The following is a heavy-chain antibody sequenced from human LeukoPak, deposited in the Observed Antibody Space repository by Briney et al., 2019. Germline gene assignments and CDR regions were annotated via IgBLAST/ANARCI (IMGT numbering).Heavy chain of an antibody. CDR1: GFTFSSYG. CDR3: AKDWNTLYYDTSSFDY. J-gene: IGHJ4*02. V-gene: IGHV3-30*18. CDR2: ISYDGNNK. Sequence: GGSLRLSCGASGFTFSSYGMHWVRQAPGKGLEWVAVISYDGNNKNYADSVKGRFTISRDNSKNTLYLQMNSLRDEEKAVYYCAKDWNTLYYDTSSFDYWGQGTLVTVSS. D-gene: IGHD3-16*01.